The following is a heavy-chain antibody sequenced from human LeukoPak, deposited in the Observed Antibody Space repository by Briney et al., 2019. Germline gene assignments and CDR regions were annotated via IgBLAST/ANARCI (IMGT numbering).Heavy chain of an antibody. CDR2: IYYSGST. D-gene: IGHD3-16*01. CDR3: ARWGAGPDY. J-gene: IGHJ4*02. CDR1: GGSISSYY. Sequence: PSETLFLTCTVSGGSISSYYWSWIRQPPGKGLEWIGYIYYSGSTNYNPSLKSRVTISVDTSKNQFSLKLSSVTAADTAVYYCARWGAGPDYWGQGTLVTVSS. V-gene: IGHV4-59*01.